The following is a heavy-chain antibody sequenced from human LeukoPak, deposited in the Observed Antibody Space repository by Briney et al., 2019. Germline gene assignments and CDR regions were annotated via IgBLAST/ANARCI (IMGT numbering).Heavy chain of an antibody. CDR1: GFTFSNDW. V-gene: IGHV3-15*01. CDR2: IKSKTDGGTT. J-gene: IGHJ4*02. CDR3: TTDGYGGWYRE. D-gene: IGHD6-19*01. Sequence: GGSLRLSCAASGFTFSNDWMSWVRQAPGKGLEWVGRIKSKTDGGTTDYAAPVKGRFTISRDDSKNTLYLQMNSLKTEHTAVYYCTTDGYGGWYREWGQGTLVTVSS.